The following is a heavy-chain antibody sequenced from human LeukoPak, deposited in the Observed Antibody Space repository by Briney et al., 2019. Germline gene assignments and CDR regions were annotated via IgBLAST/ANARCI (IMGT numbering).Heavy chain of an antibody. CDR2: IKQDGSEK. J-gene: IGHJ6*03. V-gene: IGHV3-7*01. CDR3: ARDRYVVRGVPPGYYYYYMDV. CDR1: GFTFSSYW. Sequence: GGSLRLSCAASGFTFSSYWMSWVRQAPGKGLEWVANIKQDGSEKYYVDSVKGRFTISRDNAKNSLYLQMNSLRAEDTAVYYCARDRYVVRGVPPGYYYYYMDVWGKGTTVTVSS. D-gene: IGHD3-10*01.